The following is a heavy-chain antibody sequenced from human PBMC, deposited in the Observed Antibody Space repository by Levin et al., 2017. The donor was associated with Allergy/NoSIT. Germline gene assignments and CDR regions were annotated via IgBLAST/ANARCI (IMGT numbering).Heavy chain of an antibody. V-gene: IGHV3-49*03. Sequence: GGSLRLSCTASGFTFGDYAMSWFRQAPGKGLEWVGFIRSKAYGGTTEYAASVKGRFTISRDDSKSIAYLQMNSLKTEDTAVYYCTRDPGIAAAGTVGFDYWGQGTLVTVSS. CDR1: GFTFGDYA. J-gene: IGHJ4*02. CDR2: IRSKAYGGTT. CDR3: TRDPGIAAAGTVGFDY. D-gene: IGHD6-13*01.